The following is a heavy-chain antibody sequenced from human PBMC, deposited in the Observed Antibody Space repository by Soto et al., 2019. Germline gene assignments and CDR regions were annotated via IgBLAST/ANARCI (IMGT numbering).Heavy chain of an antibody. D-gene: IGHD4-17*01. J-gene: IGHJ1*01. CDR3: ARDPATGTTSGYFLH. V-gene: IGHV1-18*01. Sequence: ASVKVSCKASGYTFTSYGISWVRQAPGQGLEWMGWISAYNGNTNYAQKYQGRVTMTRDTSTSTAYMELRSLTSDDTAVYYCARDPATGTTSGYFLHWAQGTLVTVSS. CDR1: GYTFTSYG. CDR2: ISAYNGNT.